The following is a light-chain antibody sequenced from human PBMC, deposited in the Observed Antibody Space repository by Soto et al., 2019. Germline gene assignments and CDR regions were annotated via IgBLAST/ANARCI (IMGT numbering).Light chain of an antibody. CDR3: QQRSNWPSIT. V-gene: IGKV3-11*01. J-gene: IGKJ5*01. CDR2: GAS. CDR1: ETIRGL. Sequence: EIVLTQSPATLSLSPGERATLSCRASETIRGLLAWYQQRPGQPPRLLIYGASTRATGVPARFSGSGSGTDFTLTISSLEPEDFAVYYCQQRSNWPSITFGQGTRLEIK.